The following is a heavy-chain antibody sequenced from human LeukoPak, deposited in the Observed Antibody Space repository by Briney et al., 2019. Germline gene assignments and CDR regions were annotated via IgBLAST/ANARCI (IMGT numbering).Heavy chain of an antibody. D-gene: IGHD2/OR15-2a*01. CDR1: GFIFSSYA. Sequence: PGGSLRLSCAASGFIFSSYAMSWVRQAPGKGLEWVSAVTGSGDSTYYADSVKGRFTVSRDNAKNSLYLQMNSLRAEDTAVYYCASSTRDETFDYWGQGTLVTVSS. V-gene: IGHV3-23*01. CDR2: VTGSGDST. J-gene: IGHJ4*02. CDR3: ASSTRDETFDY.